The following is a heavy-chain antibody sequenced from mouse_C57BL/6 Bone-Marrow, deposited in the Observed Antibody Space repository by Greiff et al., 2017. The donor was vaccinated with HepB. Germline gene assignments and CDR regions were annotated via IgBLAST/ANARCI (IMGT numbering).Heavy chain of an antibody. D-gene: IGHD2-3*01. CDR1: GFTFSSYG. J-gene: IGHJ1*03. Sequence: EVQRVESGGDLVKPGGSLKLSCAASGFTFSSYGMSWVRQTPDKRLEWVATISSGGSYTYYPDSVKGRFTISRDNAKNTLYLQMSSLKSEDTAMYYCARLGLLEYFDVWGTGTTVTVSS. CDR3: ARLGLLEYFDV. CDR2: ISSGGSYT. V-gene: IGHV5-6*01.